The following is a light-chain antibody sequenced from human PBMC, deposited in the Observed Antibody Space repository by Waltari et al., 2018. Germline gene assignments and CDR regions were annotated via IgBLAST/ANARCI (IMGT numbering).Light chain of an antibody. V-gene: IGKV1-17*01. CDR2: AAS. CDR1: QSIRSY. J-gene: IGKJ4*01. CDR3: QQLNSYPLT. Sequence: DIQMTQSPSSLSASVGDRVTITCRASQSIRSYLNWYQQKPGKAPKLLIYAASSLQSGVPSRFSGSGSGTEFSLTISSLQPEDFATYYCQQLNSYPLTFGGGTKVEIK.